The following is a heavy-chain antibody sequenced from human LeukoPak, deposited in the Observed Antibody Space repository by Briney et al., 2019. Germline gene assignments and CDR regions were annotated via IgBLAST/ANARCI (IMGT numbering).Heavy chain of an antibody. Sequence: GASVKVSCKASGYTFTSYYMHWVRQAPGQGLEWMGIINPSGGSTSYAQKFQGRVTMTRDTSTSTVYMELSSLRSEDTAAYYCARVGSGGYFDYWGQGTLVTVSS. CDR3: ARVGSGGYFDY. V-gene: IGHV1-46*01. J-gene: IGHJ4*02. D-gene: IGHD1-26*01. CDR2: INPSGGST. CDR1: GYTFTSYY.